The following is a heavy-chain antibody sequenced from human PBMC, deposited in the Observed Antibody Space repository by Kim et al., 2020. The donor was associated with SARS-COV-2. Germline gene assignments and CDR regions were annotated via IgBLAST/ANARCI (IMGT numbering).Heavy chain of an antibody. V-gene: IGHV4-59*01. Sequence: GSSNNNPSLRSRVTISVDTSKNQYSLKLSSVTAADTAVYYCARELGDGDYWGQGTLVTVSS. CDR3: ARELGDGDY. D-gene: IGHD3-16*01. J-gene: IGHJ4*02. CDR2: GSS.